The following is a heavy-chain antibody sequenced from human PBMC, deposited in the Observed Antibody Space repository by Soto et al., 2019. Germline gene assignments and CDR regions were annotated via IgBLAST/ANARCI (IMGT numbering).Heavy chain of an antibody. CDR3: AKEIGITIFGVVTSFDY. V-gene: IGHV3-23*01. Sequence: GGSLRLSCAASGFTFDDYAMHWVRQAPGKGLEWVSAISGSGGSTYYADSVKGRFTISRDNSKNTLYLQMNSPRAEDTAVYYCAKEIGITIFGVVTSFDYWGQGTLVTVSS. CDR2: ISGSGGST. J-gene: IGHJ4*02. CDR1: GFTFDDYA. D-gene: IGHD3-3*01.